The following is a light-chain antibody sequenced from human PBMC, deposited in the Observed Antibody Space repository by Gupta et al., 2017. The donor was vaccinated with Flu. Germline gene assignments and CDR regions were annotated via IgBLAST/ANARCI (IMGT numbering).Light chain of an antibody. CDR3: QQYNSYSWT. CDR1: QSNNSL. V-gene: IGKV1-5*03. Sequence: GKRVLIPLPASQSNNSLFAWEPPKSGKSPKVLIYRVFSLASGVPLRFSGSGSGTEFTLTISSLQPDDFATYYCQQYNSYSWTFGQGTKVEIK. J-gene: IGKJ1*01. CDR2: RVF.